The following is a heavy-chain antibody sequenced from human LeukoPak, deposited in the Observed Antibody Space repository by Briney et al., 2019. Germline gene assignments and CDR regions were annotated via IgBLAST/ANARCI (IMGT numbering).Heavy chain of an antibody. CDR3: AKAVRKYYYDSSGYYYYGMDV. J-gene: IGHJ6*02. D-gene: IGHD3-22*01. Sequence: GGSLRLSCAASGFTFSSYGMHWVRQAPGKGLEWVAVIWYDGSNKYYADSVKGRFTISRDNSKNTLYLQMNSLRAEDTAVYYCAKAVRKYYYDSSGYYYYGMDVWGQGTTVTVSS. V-gene: IGHV3-33*06. CDR1: GFTFSSYG. CDR2: IWYDGSNK.